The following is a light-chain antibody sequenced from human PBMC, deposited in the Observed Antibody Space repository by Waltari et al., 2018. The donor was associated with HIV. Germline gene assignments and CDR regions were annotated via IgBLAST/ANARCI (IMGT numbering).Light chain of an antibody. J-gene: IGLJ2*01. CDR1: TYNIGNHY. V-gene: IGLV1-47*01. Sequence: QSVLTQPPSASGAPGQRVTISCSGTTYNIGNHYTYWYQPLPGRAPKFLSYVDSQRASGVPDRVAGYKSGTSASLAISGLRSEDEADYYCAGWDDSLSAVVFGAGTKLTVL. CDR3: AGWDDSLSAVV. CDR2: VDS.